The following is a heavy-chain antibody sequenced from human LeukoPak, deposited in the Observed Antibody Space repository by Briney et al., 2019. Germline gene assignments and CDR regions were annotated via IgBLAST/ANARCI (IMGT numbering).Heavy chain of an antibody. CDR2: IYHSGST. D-gene: IGHD2-2*02. CDR3: ASGIVVVPAAIGAFDI. J-gene: IGHJ3*02. V-gene: IGHV4-38-2*01. Sequence: SKTLSLTCAVSGYSISSGYYWGWIRQPPGKGLEWIGSIYHSGSTYYNPSLKSRVTISVDTSKNQFSLKLSSVTAADTAVYYCASGIVVVPAAIGAFDIWGQGTMVTVSS. CDR1: GYSISSGYY.